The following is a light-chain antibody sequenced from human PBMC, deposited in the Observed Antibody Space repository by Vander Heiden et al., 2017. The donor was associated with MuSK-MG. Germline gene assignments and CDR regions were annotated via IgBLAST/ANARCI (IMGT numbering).Light chain of an antibody. CDR3: MQALQTPWT. CDR2: LGS. J-gene: IGKJ1*01. CDR1: QSLLHSNGNIY. Sequence: DIVMTQSPLSLAVTPGEPASISCRSSQSLLHSNGNIYLDWYLQKPGQSQQLLIHLGSSRASGVPDRFSGSGSGTDFTLKISRVEAEDVGVYYCMQALQTPWTFGQGTKVEIK. V-gene: IGKV2-28*01.